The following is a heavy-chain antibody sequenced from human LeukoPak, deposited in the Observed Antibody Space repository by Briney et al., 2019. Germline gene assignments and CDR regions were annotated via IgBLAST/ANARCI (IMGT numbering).Heavy chain of an antibody. CDR2: IIPIFGTA. CDR3: ARERPPGDSSSWFLEGYFDI. J-gene: IGHJ4*01. Sequence: SVKLSCKASAGTFTSYAITCVRHAPGQGLGWMGRIIPIFGTANYAQKFQGRVTITTDESTSTAYMELSTLRSDDTAVYYCARERPPGDSSSWFLEGYFDIWGQGTLVTVSS. V-gene: IGHV1-69*05. D-gene: IGHD6-13*01. CDR1: AGTFTSYA.